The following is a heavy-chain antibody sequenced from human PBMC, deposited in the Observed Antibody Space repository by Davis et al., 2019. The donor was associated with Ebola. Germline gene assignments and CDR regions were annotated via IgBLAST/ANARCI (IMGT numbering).Heavy chain of an antibody. CDR3: ARVVVLDYYYGMDV. V-gene: IGHV1-69*13. CDR1: GGSVTSYG. D-gene: IGHD2-15*01. CDR2: ISPIFGTP. J-gene: IGHJ6*02. Sequence: SVKVSCKASGGSVTSYGVSWVRQAPGQGLEWMGGISPIFGTPNYAQRFQGRVTITADESTSTASMELSSLRSEDTAVYYCARVVVLDYYYGMDVWGQGTTVTVSS.